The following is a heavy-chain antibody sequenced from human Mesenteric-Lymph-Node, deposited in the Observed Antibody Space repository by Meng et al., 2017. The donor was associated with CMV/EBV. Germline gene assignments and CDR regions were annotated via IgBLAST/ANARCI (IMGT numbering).Heavy chain of an antibody. CDR3: ARGGGGYDSDFDY. J-gene: IGHJ4*02. CDR2: IYHSGST. CDR1: GGSISSSTW. Sequence: AVSGGSISSSTWGSWVRQPPGKGLEWIGEIYHSGSTNYNPSLKSRVTISVDKSKNQFSLKLSSVTAADTAVYYCARGGGGYDSDFDYWGQGTLVTVSS. D-gene: IGHD5-12*01. V-gene: IGHV4-4*02.